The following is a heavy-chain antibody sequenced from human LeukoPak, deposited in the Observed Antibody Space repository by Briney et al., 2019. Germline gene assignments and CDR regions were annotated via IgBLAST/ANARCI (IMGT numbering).Heavy chain of an antibody. CDR1: GFTFSSYN. J-gene: IGHJ3*02. V-gene: IGHV3-21*04. CDR3: ARGSPLRLGDYAAFDI. Sequence: GGSLRLSCAASGFTFSSYNMNWVRQAPGQGLEWVSSITSGSSYIYYADSVKGRFTISRDNAKNSLYLQMNSLRAEDTALYHCARGSPLRLGDYAAFDIWGQGTMVTVSS. CDR2: ITSGSSYI. D-gene: IGHD4-17*01.